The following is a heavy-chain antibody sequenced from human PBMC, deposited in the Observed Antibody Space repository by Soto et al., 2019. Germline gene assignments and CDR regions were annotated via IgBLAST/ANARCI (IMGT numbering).Heavy chain of an antibody. J-gene: IGHJ3*02. Sequence: EVQLVESGGGLVQPGGSLRLSCAASGFTFSNYWMNWVRQAPGKGLVWVSRISTDGRSTNYAESVRGRFIISRDNAKNTLYLQMNSLSAEDTAVYYCASWGHIVSVGVDGLDMWGQGTMVAVSS. V-gene: IGHV3-74*01. CDR3: ASWGHIVSVGVDGLDM. CDR1: GFTFSNYW. D-gene: IGHD2-21*01. CDR2: ISTDGRST.